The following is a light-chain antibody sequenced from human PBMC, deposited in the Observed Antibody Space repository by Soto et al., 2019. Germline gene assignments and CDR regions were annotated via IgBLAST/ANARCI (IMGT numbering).Light chain of an antibody. CDR3: QQYNNWPPWT. V-gene: IGKV3-15*01. J-gene: IGKJ1*01. CDR1: QSVSNN. Sequence: EIVMTQSPATLSVSPGERAALSCRASQSVSNNLAWYQQKPGQAPRLLIYGASNRATGIPARFSGSGSGTEFTLTISRLQCEDFAVYYCQQYNNWPPWTFGQGTKVEIK. CDR2: GAS.